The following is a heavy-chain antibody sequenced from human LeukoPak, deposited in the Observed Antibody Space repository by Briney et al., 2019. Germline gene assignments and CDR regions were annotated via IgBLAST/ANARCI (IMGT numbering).Heavy chain of an antibody. V-gene: IGHV4-39*01. CDR1: GGSISSPNSY. J-gene: IGHJ4*02. CDR3: ARRVVAGTTVDF. Sequence: SETLFLTCTVSGGSISSPNSYWGWIRQPPGKGLEWIGSIFYDGTTYYNPSLKSRVTISVDTSKSQFSLTLRSVTAADTAVYYCARRVVAGTTVDFWGQGNLVTVSS. CDR2: IFYDGTT. D-gene: IGHD6-19*01.